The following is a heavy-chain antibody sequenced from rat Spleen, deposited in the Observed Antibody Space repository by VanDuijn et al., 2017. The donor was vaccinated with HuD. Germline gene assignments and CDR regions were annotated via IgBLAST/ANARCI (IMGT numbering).Heavy chain of an antibody. Sequence: EVQLVGSGGGLVQPGNSLKLSCAASGFTFSDYAMAWVRPSPEKGLEWVATILYDGSSAYYRTSVKGRFTISRDNAKSTLYMQMDSLTSEDTATYYCATHISGYFGYWGLRVMVTVSS. D-gene: IGHD1-12*01. V-gene: IGHV5S10*01. CDR2: ILYDGSSA. J-gene: IGHJ2*01. CDR1: GFTFSDYA. CDR3: ATHISGYFGY.